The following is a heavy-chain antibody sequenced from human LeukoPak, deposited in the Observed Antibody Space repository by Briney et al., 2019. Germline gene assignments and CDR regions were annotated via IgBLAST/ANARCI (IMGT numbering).Heavy chain of an antibody. Sequence: GGSLRLSCVVAGFTLGSDGMHWVRQAPGKGLEWLAVITYERGKKSYADSVTPRFTISRDNPKNTLYLQMDSLTVEDTAVHYCARERAWDYLDSWDQGPLVTVSS. V-gene: IGHV3-30*03. CDR2: ITYERGKK. D-gene: IGHD1-26*01. J-gene: IGHJ4*02. CDR1: GFTLGSDG. CDR3: ARERAWDYLDS.